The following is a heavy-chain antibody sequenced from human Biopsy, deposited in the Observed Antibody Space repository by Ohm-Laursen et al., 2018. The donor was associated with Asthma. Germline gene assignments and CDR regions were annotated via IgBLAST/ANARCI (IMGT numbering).Heavy chain of an antibody. Sequence: SQTLSLTWTVSGAYIGTPDYHWSWIRQSPGKGLEWIDFVFYSGTTHYSRSLERRLFLSIDTARNEFSMNLRSLTAADTAVYFWARVASYGDVYFGIDVWGPGSTVSV. V-gene: IGHV4-30-4*01. J-gene: IGHJ6*02. CDR1: GAYIGTPDYH. CDR3: ARVASYGDVYFGIDV. D-gene: IGHD4-17*01. CDR2: VFYSGTT.